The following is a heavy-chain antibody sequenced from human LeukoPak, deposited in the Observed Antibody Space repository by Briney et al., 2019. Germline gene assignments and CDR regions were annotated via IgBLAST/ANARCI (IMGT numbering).Heavy chain of an antibody. D-gene: IGHD1-26*01. CDR1: GDSISRGRYY. J-gene: IGHJ4*02. CDR3: ARSFSEKFYFES. V-gene: IGHV4-61*02. Sequence: SQTLSLTCTVSGDSISRGRYYWSWVRQPAGKELEWIGRIYASGKTDYNPYTPSLKSRVAMSLDTSKNQVSLYLTSVTAADTAMYFCARSFSEKFYFESWGQGTLVTVSS. CDR2: IYASGKT.